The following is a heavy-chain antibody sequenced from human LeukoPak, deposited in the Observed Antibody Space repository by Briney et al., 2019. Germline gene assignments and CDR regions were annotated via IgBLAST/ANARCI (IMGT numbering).Heavy chain of an antibody. J-gene: IGHJ4*02. CDR1: GFTFSSYA. Sequence: GGSLRLSCAASGFTFSSYAMNWVRQAPGKGLGWVSGISGSGDNTYYADSVKGRFTISRDNSKNTLFLQMNSLRAEDTAVYYCAKVRSGDIAAALNYWGPGTLVPVSS. D-gene: IGHD6-13*01. CDR3: AKVRSGDIAAALNY. CDR2: ISGSGDNT. V-gene: IGHV3-23*01.